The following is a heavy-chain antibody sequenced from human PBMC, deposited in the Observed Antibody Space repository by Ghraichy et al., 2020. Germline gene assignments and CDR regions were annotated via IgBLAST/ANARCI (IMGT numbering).Heavy chain of an antibody. J-gene: IGHJ5*02. CDR1: GGSFSGYY. CDR2: INHSGST. CDR3: ASFNHGFWSGYYQYNWFDP. Sequence: SETLSLTCAVYGGSFSGYYWSWIRQPPGKGLEWIGEINHSGSTNYNPSLKSRVTISVDTSKNQFSLKLSSVTAADTAVYYCASFNHGFWSGYYQYNWFDPWGQGTLVTVSS. V-gene: IGHV4-34*01. D-gene: IGHD3-3*01.